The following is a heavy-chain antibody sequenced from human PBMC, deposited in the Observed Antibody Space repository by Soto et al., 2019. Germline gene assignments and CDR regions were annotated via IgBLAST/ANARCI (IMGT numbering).Heavy chain of an antibody. D-gene: IGHD5-18*01. Sequence: GESLKISCKGSGYSFTSYWISWVRQMPGKGLEWMGRIDPSDSYTNYSPSFQGHVTISADKSISTAYLQWSSPKASDTAMYYCASLDPCYSDTAMDNYYYHGMDVWGQGTTVTVSS. CDR2: IDPSDSYT. CDR1: GYSFTSYW. V-gene: IGHV5-10-1*01. J-gene: IGHJ6*02. CDR3: ASLDPCYSDTAMDNYYYHGMDV.